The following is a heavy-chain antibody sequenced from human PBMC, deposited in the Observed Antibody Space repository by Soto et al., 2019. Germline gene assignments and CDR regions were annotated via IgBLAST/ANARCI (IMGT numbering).Heavy chain of an antibody. D-gene: IGHD6-19*01. CDR3: ARDHLPLYSSGWGYYFDY. V-gene: IGHV1-18*01. J-gene: IGHJ4*02. CDR1: GYTFTSYG. Sequence: ASVKVSCKASGYTFTSYGISWARQAPGQGLEWMGWISAYNGNTNYAQKLQGRVTMTTDTSTSTAYMELRSLRSDDTAVYYCARDHLPLYSSGWGYYFDYWGQGTLVTVSS. CDR2: ISAYNGNT.